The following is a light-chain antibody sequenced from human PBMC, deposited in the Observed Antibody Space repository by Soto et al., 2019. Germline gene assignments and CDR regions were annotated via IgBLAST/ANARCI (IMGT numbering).Light chain of an antibody. V-gene: IGKV3-20*01. CDR1: QSVRSNY. CDR2: DAS. CDR3: QQYGSSPLT. Sequence: VLTQSPDTLSLSPGERATLSCRASQSVRSNYLAWYQQKPGQAPRFLIYDASSRATGIPDRFSGSGSGTDFTLTISRLEPEDFAVYYCQQYGSSPLTFGGGTKVDIK. J-gene: IGKJ4*01.